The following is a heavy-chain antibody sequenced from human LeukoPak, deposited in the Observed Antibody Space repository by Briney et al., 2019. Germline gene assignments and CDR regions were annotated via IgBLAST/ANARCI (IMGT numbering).Heavy chain of an antibody. Sequence: PSGPLSLTCTGSGGSISRYDWSWIRQPPGEELEWIGYIYYSGSTNYNPSLKSRVTISVDTSKNQFSLKLSSVTAADTAVYYCARVSYGSGSPNWFDPWGQGTLVTVSS. V-gene: IGHV4-59*01. J-gene: IGHJ5*02. CDR3: ARVSYGSGSPNWFDP. D-gene: IGHD3-10*01. CDR1: GGSISRYD. CDR2: IYYSGST.